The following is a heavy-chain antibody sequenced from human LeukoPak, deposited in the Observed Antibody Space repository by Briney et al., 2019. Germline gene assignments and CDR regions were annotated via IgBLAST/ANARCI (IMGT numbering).Heavy chain of an antibody. CDR1: GCTFSSYS. Sequence: PGRSLRLSCAASGCTFSSYSMDWVHQAPGKGLEWVSVIYSGGSTYYADSVKGRFTISSDKSKNTLYLQMNSLRAEDTAVYYCARDRYYYYMDVWGKGTTVTVSS. V-gene: IGHV3-66*02. CDR2: IYSGGST. CDR3: ARDRYYYYMDV. J-gene: IGHJ6*03. D-gene: IGHD3-16*02.